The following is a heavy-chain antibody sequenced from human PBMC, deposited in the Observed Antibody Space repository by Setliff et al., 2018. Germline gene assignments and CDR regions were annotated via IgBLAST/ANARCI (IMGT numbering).Heavy chain of an antibody. CDR2: IYTSGST. D-gene: IGHD3-3*01. CDR1: GGSISSGSYY. J-gene: IGHJ4*02. Sequence: SETLSLTCTVSGGSISSGSYYWSWIRQPAGKGLEWIGRIYTSGSTNYNPSLKSRVTISVDTSKNQFSLKLSSVTAADTAVYYCARATIFGVVIYYFDYWGQGTLVTVSS. V-gene: IGHV4-61*02. CDR3: ARATIFGVVIYYFDY.